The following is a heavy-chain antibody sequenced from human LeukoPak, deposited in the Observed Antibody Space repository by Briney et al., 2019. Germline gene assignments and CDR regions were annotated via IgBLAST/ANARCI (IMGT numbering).Heavy chain of an antibody. D-gene: IGHD6-19*01. CDR1: GFTFSSYA. Sequence: GGSLRLSCAASGFTFSSYAMSWVRQAPGKGLEWVSAISGSGGSTYYADSVKGRFTISRDNSKNTLYLQMNSLRAEDTAVYYCAKGDSSGWFGPYYFDYWGQGTLVTVSS. CDR2: ISGSGGST. CDR3: AKGDSSGWFGPYYFDY. J-gene: IGHJ4*02. V-gene: IGHV3-23*01.